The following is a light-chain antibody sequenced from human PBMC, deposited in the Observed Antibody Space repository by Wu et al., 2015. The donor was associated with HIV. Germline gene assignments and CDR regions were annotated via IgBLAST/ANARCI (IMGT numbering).Light chain of an antibody. CDR1: QSISNW. J-gene: IGKJ1*01. CDR3: QHTWT. Sequence: DIQMTQSPSTLSASVGDRVXITCRASQSISNWLAWYQQEPGKAPKLLIYRASTLESGIPSRFSGSGSGTEFTLTISSLQPDDFATYYCQHTWTFGQGTKVEIK. V-gene: IGKV1-5*03. CDR2: RAS.